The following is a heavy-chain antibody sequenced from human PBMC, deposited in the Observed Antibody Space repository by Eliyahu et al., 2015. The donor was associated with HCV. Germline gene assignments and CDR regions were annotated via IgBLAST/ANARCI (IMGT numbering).Heavy chain of an antibody. J-gene: IGHJ4*02. Sequence: QVQLVESGGGVVQPGRSLRLSCAASGFTFSTFVIHWVRQAPGKGLEWVAAISHDGSNELYADSVKGRFTISRDNSENTLFLQVNSLTADDTAVYFCARGMTNHYFDYWGQGTLVTVSA. CDR1: GFTFSTFV. CDR3: ARGMTNHYFDY. CDR2: ISHDGSNE. V-gene: IGHV3-30-3*01.